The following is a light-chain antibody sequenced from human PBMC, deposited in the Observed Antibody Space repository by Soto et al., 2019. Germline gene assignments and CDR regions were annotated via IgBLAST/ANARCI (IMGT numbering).Light chain of an antibody. Sequence: EIVMTQSPATLSVSPGERATLSCRASQSVSSNLAWYQQKPGQAPRLLIYRASTRATGIPARFSGSGSGTEFTLTISSLQSEDFAVYYCQQYNNWPQTFGQGTRWIS. CDR3: QQYNNWPQT. CDR1: QSVSSN. J-gene: IGKJ1*01. V-gene: IGKV3-15*01. CDR2: RAS.